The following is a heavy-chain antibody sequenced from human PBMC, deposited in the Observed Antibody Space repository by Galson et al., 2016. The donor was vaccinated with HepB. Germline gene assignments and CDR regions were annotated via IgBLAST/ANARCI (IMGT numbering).Heavy chain of an antibody. CDR1: GYTFTSFG. CDR2: IYPYNGNT. D-gene: IGHD3-3*01. V-gene: IGHV1-18*01. CDR3: ARDRDFWSGYFDY. J-gene: IGHJ4*02. Sequence: SVKVSCKASGYTFTSFGISWVRQAPGQGLEWMGWIYPYNGNTNYAQKFQDRVTITTDTYTSTAYMSLRSLTSDDAAVYYCARDRDFWSGYFDYWGQGTLVTVSS.